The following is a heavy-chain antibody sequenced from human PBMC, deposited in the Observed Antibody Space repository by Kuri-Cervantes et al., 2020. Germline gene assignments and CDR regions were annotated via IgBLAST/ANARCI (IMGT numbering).Heavy chain of an antibody. Sequence: ASVKVSCKASGYTFTSYDINWVRQAPGHGLEWVGWMNPNNGKAGSVQKLQDRVTMTRDTSISTAYMELSSLTSEDTAVYYCARTLPLYCTNGVCYFDYWGQGTLVTVSS. V-gene: IGHV1-8*02. J-gene: IGHJ4*02. CDR3: ARTLPLYCTNGVCYFDY. D-gene: IGHD2-8*01. CDR2: MNPNNGKA. CDR1: GYTFTSYD.